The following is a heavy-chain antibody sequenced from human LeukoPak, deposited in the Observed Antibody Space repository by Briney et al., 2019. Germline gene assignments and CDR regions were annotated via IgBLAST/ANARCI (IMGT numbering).Heavy chain of an antibody. CDR2: IRSEIYGGTP. CDR1: GFIFSSYA. Sequence: GGSLRLSCAASGFIFSSYAMTWVRQAPGKGLEWVGFIRSEIYGGTPEYAASVKGRFTISRDDSKGIAYLQMNSLKTEDTALYYCTRDQTPYYWGQGTLVTVSS. J-gene: IGHJ4*02. V-gene: IGHV3-49*04. CDR3: TRDQTPYY.